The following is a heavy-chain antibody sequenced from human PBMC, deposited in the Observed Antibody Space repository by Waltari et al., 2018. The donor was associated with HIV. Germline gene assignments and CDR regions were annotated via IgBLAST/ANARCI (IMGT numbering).Heavy chain of an antibody. CDR2: LYDNGRT. Sequence: QVQLQESGPGVVKSSEALSLHCSVSGGSIGSYWLNWVRQPPGKGLQWIGYLYDNGRTIYNPSLRSRVTISSDASGKQFSLKLNSVTAADTAIYYCATGGARGMDIWVHGTTVTVSS. J-gene: IGHJ6*02. CDR3: ATGGARGMDI. V-gene: IGHV4-4*08. CDR1: GGSIGSYW.